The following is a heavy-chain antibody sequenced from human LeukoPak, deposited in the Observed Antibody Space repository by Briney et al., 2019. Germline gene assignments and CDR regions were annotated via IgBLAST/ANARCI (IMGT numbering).Heavy chain of an antibody. J-gene: IGHJ4*02. Sequence: SETLSLTFAVYGGSFSGYYWGWIRQPPGKGLEWIGEINHSGSTNYNPSLKSRVTISVDTSKNQFSLKLSSVTAADTAVYYCARDTTYYYDSSGYSTVDYWGQGTLVTVSS. CDR3: ARDTTYYYDSSGYSTVDY. CDR2: INHSGST. D-gene: IGHD3-22*01. CDR1: GGSFSGYY. V-gene: IGHV4-34*01.